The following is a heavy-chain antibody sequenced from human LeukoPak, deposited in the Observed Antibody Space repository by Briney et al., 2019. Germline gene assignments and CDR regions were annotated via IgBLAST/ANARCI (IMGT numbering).Heavy chain of an antibody. D-gene: IGHD3-10*01. CDR1: GGSISTGSYC. Sequence: SQTLSLTCTVSGGSISTGSYCWSWIRQPAGKGLEWIGSIYHSGSTYYNPSLKSRVTISVDTSKNQFSLKLSSVTAADTAVYYCARHGSGSYYRFDYWGQGTLVTVSS. V-gene: IGHV4-61*02. J-gene: IGHJ4*02. CDR3: ARHGSGSYYRFDY. CDR2: IYHSGST.